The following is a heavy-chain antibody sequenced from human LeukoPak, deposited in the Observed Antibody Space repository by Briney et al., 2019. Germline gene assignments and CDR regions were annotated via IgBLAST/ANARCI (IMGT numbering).Heavy chain of an antibody. CDR3: AKGGLTTPLHY. CDR2: ISGDGART. Sequence: GGSLRLSCAASGFTFGSYAMSWVRQAPGGGLEWISSISGDGARTYYTNSVKGRFTIFRDNPKNTLFLQANSLRVEDTAVYYCAKGGLTTPLHYWGQGTLVTVSS. CDR1: GFTFGSYA. D-gene: IGHD1-14*01. J-gene: IGHJ4*02. V-gene: IGHV3-23*01.